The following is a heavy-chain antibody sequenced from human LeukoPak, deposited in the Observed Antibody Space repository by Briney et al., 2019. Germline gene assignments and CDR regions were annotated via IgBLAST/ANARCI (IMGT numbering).Heavy chain of an antibody. D-gene: IGHD3-22*01. Sequence: SETLSLTCTVSGASISSYYWSWIRQPPGKGLEWIGYIYYSGSTNYNPSLKSRVTISVDTSKNQFSLKLSSVTAADTAVYYCARVPYYYDGIDYWGQGTLVTVSS. J-gene: IGHJ4*02. V-gene: IGHV4-59*08. CDR2: IYYSGST. CDR3: ARVPYYYDGIDY. CDR1: GASISSYY.